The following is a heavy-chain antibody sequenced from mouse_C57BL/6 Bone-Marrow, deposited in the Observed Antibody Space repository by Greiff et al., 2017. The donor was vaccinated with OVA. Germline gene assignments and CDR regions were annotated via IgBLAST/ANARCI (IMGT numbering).Heavy chain of an antibody. D-gene: IGHD1-1*01. V-gene: IGHV1-76*01. CDR2: FYPGSGIP. CDR3: IAITAVVATDFDC. Sequence: VQLQQSGAELVRPGASVKLSCKASGYTFTDYYIHWVNQGPGRGLEWIAGFYPGSGIPYYNEKFKGKATRTAEKPSSTAYMQSSSLTSEDSAVYFCIAITAVVATDFDCWGQGTTLPVSS. CDR1: GYTFTDYY. J-gene: IGHJ2*01.